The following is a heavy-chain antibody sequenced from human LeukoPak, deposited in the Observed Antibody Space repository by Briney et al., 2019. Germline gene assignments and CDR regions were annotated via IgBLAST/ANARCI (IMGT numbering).Heavy chain of an antibody. CDR1: GGTFSSYA. CDR3: ATDRITIFGVARYNWVDP. V-gene: IGHV1-69*13. CDR2: IIPIFGTA. J-gene: IGHJ5*02. Sequence: ASVKVSCKASGGTFSSYAISWVRQAPGQGLEWMGGIIPIFGTANYAQKFQGRVTITADESTSTAYMELSSLRSEDTAVYYCATDRITIFGVARYNWVDPWGQGTLVTVSS. D-gene: IGHD3-3*01.